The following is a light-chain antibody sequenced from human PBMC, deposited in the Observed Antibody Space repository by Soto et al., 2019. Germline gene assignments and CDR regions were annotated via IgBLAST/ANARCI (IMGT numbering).Light chain of an antibody. CDR2: YDS. J-gene: IGLJ2*01. CDR1: NIGRKS. Sequence: SYELTQPPSVSVAPGKTVRITCGGKNIGRKSVHWYQQKPGQAPVVVIYYDSDRPSGIPERFPGSNSGNTATLTISRVEAGDEADYYCQVWDSSRDHSVFGGGTKLTVL. CDR3: QVWDSSRDHSV. V-gene: IGLV3-21*04.